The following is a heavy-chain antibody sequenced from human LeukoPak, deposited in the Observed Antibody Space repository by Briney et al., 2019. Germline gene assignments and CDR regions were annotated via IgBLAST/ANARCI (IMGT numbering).Heavy chain of an antibody. CDR3: ARRAGAYSHPYDY. Sequence: KAGGSLRLSCAASGFTFSTYSMNWVRQAPGKGLEWVSSISSSSSFKHYADSVKGRFTISRDNAKNSLYLQMNSLRAEDTAVYYCARRAGAYSHPYDYWGQGTLVTVSS. CDR1: GFTFSTYS. V-gene: IGHV3-21*04. D-gene: IGHD4/OR15-4a*01. J-gene: IGHJ4*02. CDR2: ISSSSSFK.